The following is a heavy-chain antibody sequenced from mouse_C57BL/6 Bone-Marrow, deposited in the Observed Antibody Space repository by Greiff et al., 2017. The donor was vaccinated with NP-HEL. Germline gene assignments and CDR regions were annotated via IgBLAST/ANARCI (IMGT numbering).Heavy chain of an antibody. CDR3: ARLGPRTYFDY. CDR1: GFTFSSYG. CDR2: ISSGGSYT. Sequence: DVKLQESGGDLVKPGGSLKLSCAASGFTFSSYGMSWVRQTPDKRLEWVATISSGGSYTYYPDSVKGRFTISRDNAKNTLYLQMSSLKSEDTAMYYCARLGPRTYFDYWGQGTTLTVSS. D-gene: IGHD4-1*01. V-gene: IGHV5-6*02. J-gene: IGHJ2*01.